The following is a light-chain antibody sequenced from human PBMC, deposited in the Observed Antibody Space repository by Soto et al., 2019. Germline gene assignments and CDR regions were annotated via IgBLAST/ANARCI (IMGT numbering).Light chain of an antibody. J-gene: IGLJ2*01. CDR2: DVT. Sequence: QSALTQPASVSGSPGQSITISCTGSSNDVGLYNYVSWYQQHPGKAPKLVISDVTNRPSGVSDRFSGSKSGNTAFLTISGLQAEDEADYYCSSYTASNTLHLVFGGGTKLTVL. CDR3: SSYTASNTLHLV. V-gene: IGLV2-14*03. CDR1: SNDVGLYNY.